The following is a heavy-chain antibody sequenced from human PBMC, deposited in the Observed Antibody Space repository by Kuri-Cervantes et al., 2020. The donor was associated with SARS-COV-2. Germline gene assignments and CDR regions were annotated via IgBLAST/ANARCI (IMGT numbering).Heavy chain of an antibody. CDR3: ARVASDCSSTSCSDY. CDR2: IIPIFGTA. V-gene: IGHV1-69*05. CDR1: GYTFTGYG. Sequence: SVKVSCKASGYTFTGYGISWVRQAPGQGLEWMGGIIPIFGTANYAQKFQGRVTITTDESTSTAYMELSSLRSEDTAVYYCARVASDCSSTSCSDYWGQGTLVTVSS. D-gene: IGHD2-2*01. J-gene: IGHJ4*02.